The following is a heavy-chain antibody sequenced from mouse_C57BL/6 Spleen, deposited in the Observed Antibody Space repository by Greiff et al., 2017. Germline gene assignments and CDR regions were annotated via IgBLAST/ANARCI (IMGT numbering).Heavy chain of an antibody. Sequence: VQLQQSGPELVKPGASVKISCKASGYTFTDYYMNWVKQSHGKSLEWIGDINPNNGGTSYNQKFKGKATLTVDKSSSTAYMELRSLTSEDSAVYYCARSGLEDYFDYWGQGTTLTVSS. CDR1: GYTFTDYY. CDR3: ARSGLEDYFDY. CDR2: INPNNGGT. J-gene: IGHJ2*01. V-gene: IGHV1-26*01.